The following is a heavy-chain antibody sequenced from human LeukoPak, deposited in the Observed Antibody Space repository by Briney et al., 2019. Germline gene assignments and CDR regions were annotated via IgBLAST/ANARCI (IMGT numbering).Heavy chain of an antibody. V-gene: IGHV4-34*01. J-gene: IGHJ6*03. CDR3: ARGRHDISRGLGANYYYYYMDV. Sequence: SETLSLTCAVYGGSFSGYYWSWIRQPPGTGLEWIGEINHSGSANYNPSLKSRVPISVDTSKNQLSLKLSSVTAADTAVYYCARGRHDISRGLGANYYYYYMDVWGKGTTVTVSS. CDR1: GGSFSGYY. D-gene: IGHD3-9*01. CDR2: INHSGSA.